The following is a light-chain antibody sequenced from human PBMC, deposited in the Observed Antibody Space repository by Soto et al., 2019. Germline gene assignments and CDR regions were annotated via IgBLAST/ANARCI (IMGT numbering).Light chain of an antibody. CDR1: QSISSY. CDR3: QQSYSTPQT. CDR2: APS. Sequence: DIQMTQSPSSLSASVGDRVTITCRASQSISSYLNWYQQKPGKAPKLLIYAPSSLQSGVPSRFSGSGSGTDFTLTISSLQPEDFATYYCQQSYSTPQTFGQGTKVEIK. J-gene: IGKJ1*01. V-gene: IGKV1-39*01.